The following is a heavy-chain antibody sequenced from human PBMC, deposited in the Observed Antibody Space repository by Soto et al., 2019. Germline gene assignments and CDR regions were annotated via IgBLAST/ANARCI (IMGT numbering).Heavy chain of an antibody. Sequence: PGGSLRLSCAASGFTFSSYGMHWVRQAPGKGLEWVAVIWYDGSNKYYADSVKGRFTISRDNSKNTLYLQMNSLRAEDTAVYYCASQQDYYDSSGYYGTEYFQHWGQGTLVTVSS. D-gene: IGHD3-22*01. J-gene: IGHJ1*01. V-gene: IGHV3-33*01. CDR1: GFTFSSYG. CDR3: ASQQDYYDSSGYYGTEYFQH. CDR2: IWYDGSNK.